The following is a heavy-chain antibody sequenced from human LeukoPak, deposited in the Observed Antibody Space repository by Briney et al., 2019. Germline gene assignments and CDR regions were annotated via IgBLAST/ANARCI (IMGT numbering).Heavy chain of an antibody. Sequence: SETLSLTCAVYGGSFSGYHWSWIRRPPGKGLEWIGEINHSGSTNYNPSLKSRVTISVDTSKNQSSLKLSSVTAADTAVYYCARARRGYSYGLGNWGQGTLVTVSS. D-gene: IGHD5-18*01. CDR2: INHSGST. CDR1: GGSFSGYH. V-gene: IGHV4-34*01. CDR3: ARARRGYSYGLGN. J-gene: IGHJ4*02.